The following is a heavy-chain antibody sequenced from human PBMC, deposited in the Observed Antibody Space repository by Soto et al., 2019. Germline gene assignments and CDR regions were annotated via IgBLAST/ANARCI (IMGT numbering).Heavy chain of an antibody. V-gene: IGHV4-34*01. CDR1: GGSFSGYY. J-gene: IGHJ4*02. D-gene: IGHD3-22*01. CDR2: IKRSGST. Sequence: QVQLQQWGAGLLKPSETLSLTCAVFGGSFSGYYWSWIRQPPGKGLEWIGEIKRSGSTNYNPSLKSRVTISIDTSKNQFSLKLRSVTAADTAVYYCARYYYESSGSRGFDQWGQGTLVTISS. CDR3: ARYYYESSGSRGFDQ.